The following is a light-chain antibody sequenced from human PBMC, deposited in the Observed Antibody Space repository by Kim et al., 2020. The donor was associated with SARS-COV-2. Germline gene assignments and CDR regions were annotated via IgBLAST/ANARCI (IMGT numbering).Light chain of an antibody. V-gene: IGLV3-21*04. Sequence: GKTARITCGGNNIGSKSVQWYQQKPGQAPVLVIYYVSDRPSGIPERFSGSNSGNTATLTISRVEAGDEADYYCQVWDSSSDHPHWVFGGGTQLTVL. J-gene: IGLJ3*02. CDR2: YVS. CDR3: QVWDSSSDHPHWV. CDR1: NIGSKS.